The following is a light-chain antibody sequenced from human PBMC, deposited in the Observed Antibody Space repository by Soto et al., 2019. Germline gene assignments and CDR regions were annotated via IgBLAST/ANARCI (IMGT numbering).Light chain of an antibody. CDR2: EVT. J-gene: IGLJ3*02. CDR3: RSYGGNWV. CDR1: SSDVGYYDY. Sequence: QSALTQPPSASGFPGQSVTISCTGTSSDVGYYDYVSWYQQHPGKAPKLVIYEVTKRPSGVPDRFSGSKSGNTASLTVSGLQAEDEADYYCRSYGGNWVFGGGTKLTVL. V-gene: IGLV2-8*01.